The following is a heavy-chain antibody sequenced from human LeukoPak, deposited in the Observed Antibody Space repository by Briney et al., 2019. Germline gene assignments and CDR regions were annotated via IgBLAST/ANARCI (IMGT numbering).Heavy chain of an antibody. J-gene: IGHJ6*03. CDR2: INPNSGGT. Sequence: SVKVSCKASGYTFTGYYMHWVRQAPGQGLEWMGWINPNSGGTNYAQKFQGRVTMTRDTSISTAYMELSRLRSDDTAVYYCARDSRITMVRAYYYYYMDVWGKGTTVTISS. V-gene: IGHV1-2*02. CDR3: ARDSRITMVRAYYYYYMDV. CDR1: GYTFTGYY. D-gene: IGHD3-10*01.